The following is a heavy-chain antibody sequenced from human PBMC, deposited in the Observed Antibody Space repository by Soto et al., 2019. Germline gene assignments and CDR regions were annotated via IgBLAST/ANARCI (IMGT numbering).Heavy chain of an antibody. V-gene: IGHV6-1*01. J-gene: IGHJ5*02. D-gene: IGHD5-12*01. CDR2: TYYRSKWYN. Sequence: SQTLSLTCAISGDSVSSNSAAWNWIRQSPSRGLEWLGRTYYRSKWYNDYAVSVKSRITINPDTSKNQFSLQLNSVPTDDTAVHFYARSSYDSADWFGAWGPGTLVTVSS. CDR3: ARSSYDSADWFGA. CDR1: GDSVSSNSAA.